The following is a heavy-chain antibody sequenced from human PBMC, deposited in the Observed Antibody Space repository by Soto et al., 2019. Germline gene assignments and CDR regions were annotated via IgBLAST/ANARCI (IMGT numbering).Heavy chain of an antibody. Sequence: TLSLTCTISGGSISSRDYYWSWIRQHPGKRLEGIGYIYDSGNTNYNPSLKSRVTISVDTSKNQFSLKLSSVTAAVTAVYYCVRCPENYYGSGSYFFEYWGQETLLTVSS. D-gene: IGHD3-10*01. CDR3: VRCPENYYGSGSYFFEY. CDR1: GGSISSRDYY. J-gene: IGHJ4*02. CDR2: IYDSGNT. V-gene: IGHV4-31*03.